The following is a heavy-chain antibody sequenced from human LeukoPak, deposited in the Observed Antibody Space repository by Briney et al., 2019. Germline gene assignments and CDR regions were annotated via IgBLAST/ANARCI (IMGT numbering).Heavy chain of an antibody. Sequence: GGSLRLSCAASGFTFSDYYMSWIRQAPGKGLEWVANIKQDGSEKYYVDSVKGRFTISRDNAKNSLYLQMNSLRAEDTAVYYCARDRDPGYNDSSGYRRVNAFDIWGQGTMVTVSS. CDR3: ARDRDPGYNDSSGYRRVNAFDI. J-gene: IGHJ3*02. D-gene: IGHD3-22*01. CDR1: GFTFSDYY. CDR2: IKQDGSEK. V-gene: IGHV3-7*01.